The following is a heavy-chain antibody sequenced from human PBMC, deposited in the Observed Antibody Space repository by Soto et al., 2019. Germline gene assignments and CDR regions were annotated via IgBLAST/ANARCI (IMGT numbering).Heavy chain of an antibody. CDR1: GGSISSSTSY. Sequence: QLQLQESGPGLVKPSETLSLTCTVSGGSISSSTSYWGWIRQPPGKGLEWIGSINYSGSTYYSPSLKSRVTISADTSKNQFSLKLSSVTAADTAVYDCARPVNYYYYYMDVWGKGTMVTVSS. CDR3: ARPVNYYYYYMDV. CDR2: INYSGST. J-gene: IGHJ6*03. V-gene: IGHV4-39*01.